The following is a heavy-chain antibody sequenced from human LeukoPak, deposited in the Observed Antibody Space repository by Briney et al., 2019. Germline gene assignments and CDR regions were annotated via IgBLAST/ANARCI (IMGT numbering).Heavy chain of an antibody. Sequence: GESLKISCKGSGYSFTSYWIGWVRQMPGKGLEWMGIIYPGDSDTRYSPSFQGQVTISADKSISTAYLQWSSLKASDPAMYYCARLKKPDGSGSYSQYWGQGTLVTVSS. CDR1: GYSFTSYW. J-gene: IGHJ4*02. V-gene: IGHV5-51*01. D-gene: IGHD3-10*01. CDR2: IYPGDSDT. CDR3: ARLKKPDGSGSYSQY.